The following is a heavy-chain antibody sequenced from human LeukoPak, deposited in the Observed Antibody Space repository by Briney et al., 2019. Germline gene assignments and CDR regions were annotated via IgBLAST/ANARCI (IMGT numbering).Heavy chain of an antibody. CDR3: ARDCCSSTSCYVGY. CDR2: MSSSSGTI. Sequence: GGSLRLSCAASGFTFSMSGMNWVRQAPGKGLQWISYMSSSSGTIHYEDSVKGRFTISRDNAMNSLYPQMNSLRAEDTAVYYCARDCCSSTSCYVGYWGQGTLVTVSS. V-gene: IGHV3-48*01. J-gene: IGHJ4*02. CDR1: GFTFSMSG. D-gene: IGHD2-2*01.